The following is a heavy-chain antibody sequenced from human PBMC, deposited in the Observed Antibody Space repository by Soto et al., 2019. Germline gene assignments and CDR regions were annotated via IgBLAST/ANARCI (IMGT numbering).Heavy chain of an antibody. D-gene: IGHD3-10*01. J-gene: IGHJ4*02. CDR2: ISWNSGSI. CDR3: ASGGGYYGSGSYYFDY. CDR1: GFTVSTKY. Sequence: GGSLRLSCAASGFTVSTKYMHWVRQAPGKGLEWVSGISWNSGSIGYADSVKGRFTISRDNAKNSLYLQMNSLRAEDTALYYCASGGGYYGSGSYYFDYWGQGTLVTVSS. V-gene: IGHV3-9*01.